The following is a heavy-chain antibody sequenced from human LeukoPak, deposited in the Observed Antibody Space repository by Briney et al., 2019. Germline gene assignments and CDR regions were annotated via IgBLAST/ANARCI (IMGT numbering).Heavy chain of an antibody. V-gene: IGHV3-74*01. J-gene: IGHJ4*02. D-gene: IGHD3-22*01. CDR3: AKDPTYYYDSSGYSDY. CDR2: INSDGSST. CDR1: GFTFSSYW. Sequence: GGSLRLSCAASGFTFSSYWMHWVRQAPGKGLVWVSRINSDGSSTSYADSVKGRFTISRDNSKNRLYLQMNSLRAEDTAVYYCAKDPTYYYDSSGYSDYWGQGTLVTVSS.